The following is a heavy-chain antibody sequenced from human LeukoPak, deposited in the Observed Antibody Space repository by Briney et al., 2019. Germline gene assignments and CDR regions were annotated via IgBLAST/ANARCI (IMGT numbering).Heavy chain of an antibody. V-gene: IGHV3-21*01. CDR2: ISISSNYI. J-gene: IGHJ3*02. CDR1: GFTFSNSA. CDR3: ARGSRFGVVGRDAFDI. D-gene: IGHD3-3*01. Sequence: GGSLRLSCGASGFTFSNSAMSWVRQAPGKGLEWVSSISISSNYIYYADSVKGRFTISRDNAKNSLYLQVNSLRAEDTAVYYCARGSRFGVVGRDAFDIWGQGTVVTVSS.